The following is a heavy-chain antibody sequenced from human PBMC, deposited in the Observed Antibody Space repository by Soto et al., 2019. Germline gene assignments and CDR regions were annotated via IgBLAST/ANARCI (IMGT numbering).Heavy chain of an antibody. D-gene: IGHD3-9*01. CDR2: ISAYNGNT. Sequence: QVQLVQSGAEVKKPGASVKVSCKASGYTFTSYGISWVRQAPGQGLEWMGWISAYNGNTNYAQKLQGRVTMTTDTTTSTAYMELRSLRSDDTAVYYCARVGIFGVTGYYRDYYYYYYMDVWGKGTTVTVSS. CDR1: GYTFTSYG. J-gene: IGHJ6*03. V-gene: IGHV1-18*01. CDR3: ARVGIFGVTGYYRDYYYYYYMDV.